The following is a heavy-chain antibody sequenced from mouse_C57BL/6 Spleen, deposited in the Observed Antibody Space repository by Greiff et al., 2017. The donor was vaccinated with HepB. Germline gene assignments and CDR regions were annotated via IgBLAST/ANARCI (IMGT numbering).Heavy chain of an antibody. V-gene: IGHV1-50*01. Sequence: VKLQQPGAELVKPGASVKLSCKASGYTFTSYWMQWVKQRPGQGLEWIGEIDPSDSYTNYNQKFKGKATLTVDTSSSTAYMQLSSLTSEDSAVYYCARVTDYWGQGTTLTVSS. CDR2: IDPSDSYT. D-gene: IGHD2-2*01. CDR1: GYTFTSYW. J-gene: IGHJ2*01. CDR3: ARVTDY.